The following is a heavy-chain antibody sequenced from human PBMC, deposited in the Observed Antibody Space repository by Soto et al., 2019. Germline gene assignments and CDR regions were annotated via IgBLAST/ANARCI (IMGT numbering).Heavy chain of an antibody. J-gene: IGHJ4*02. Sequence: QITLKESGPTLVKPTQNLTLTCTFSGFSLSTSGVGVGWIRQPPGKALEWLALIYWDDDKRYSPSLKSRLTITKDTSKNQVVLTMTNMDPVDTATYYCAHFKLGEGGWSGSYYSYWGQGTLVTVSS. CDR1: GFSLSTSGVG. CDR2: IYWDDDK. V-gene: IGHV2-5*02. CDR3: AHFKLGEGGWSGSYYSY. D-gene: IGHD1-26*01.